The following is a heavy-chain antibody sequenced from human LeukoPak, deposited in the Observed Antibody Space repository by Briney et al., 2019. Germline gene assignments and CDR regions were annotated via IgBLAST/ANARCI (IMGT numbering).Heavy chain of an antibody. D-gene: IGHD3-10*01. Sequence: SETLSLTCTVSGGSISSSSYYWGWIRQPPGKGLEWIGSIYYSGCTYYNPSLKSRVTISVDTSKNQFSLKLSSVTAADTAVYYCARAWWFGELYFDYWGQGTLVTVSS. CDR3: ARAWWFGELYFDY. CDR2: IYYSGCT. CDR1: GGSISSSSYY. J-gene: IGHJ4*02. V-gene: IGHV4-39*07.